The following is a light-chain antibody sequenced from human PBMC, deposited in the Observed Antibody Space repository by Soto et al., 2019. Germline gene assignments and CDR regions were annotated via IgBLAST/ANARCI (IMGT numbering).Light chain of an antibody. CDR2: AAS. J-gene: IGKJ3*01. V-gene: IGKV1-39*01. CDR3: HQTYSTPFT. CDR1: QTIISY. Sequence: DIQMTQSPSSLSASVGDRVSISCRASQTIISYLNWYQQKPGKAPKLLIYAASSLQSGVPSRFSGSGSGTDFTLTISSLQVEDFATYYCHQTYSTPFTFGPGSKVDIK.